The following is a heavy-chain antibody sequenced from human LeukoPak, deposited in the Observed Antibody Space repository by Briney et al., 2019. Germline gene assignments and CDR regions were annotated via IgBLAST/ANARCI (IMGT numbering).Heavy chain of an antibody. CDR2: ITSSSSYT. CDR1: GFTFSDYY. Sequence: KPGGSLRLSCAASGFTFSDYYMGWIRQAPGKGLEWVSYITSSSSYTNTADSVKGRFTISRDNAKGSLYLQMNRLRAADTAVYYCARGRGYSYGERPLYFDYWGQGTLVTVSS. CDR3: ARGRGYSYGERPLYFDY. V-gene: IGHV3-11*06. J-gene: IGHJ4*02. D-gene: IGHD5-18*01.